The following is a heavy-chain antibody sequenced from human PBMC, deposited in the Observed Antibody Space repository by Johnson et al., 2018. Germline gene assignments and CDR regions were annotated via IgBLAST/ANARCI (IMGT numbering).Heavy chain of an antibody. CDR1: GFTFSSYW. D-gene: IGHD3-3*01. V-gene: IGHV3-74*01. CDR2: INSDGSST. J-gene: IGHJ6*03. Sequence: VQLQESGGGLVQPGGSLRLSCAASGFTFSSYWMHWVRQAPGKGLVWVSRINSDGSSTSYADSVKGRFTISRDNAKNTLYLQMNSLRAEDTAVYYCARVKGSSDFWSGYYTNYYYYYYMDVWGKGTTVTVSS. CDR3: ARVKGSSDFWSGYYTNYYYYYYMDV.